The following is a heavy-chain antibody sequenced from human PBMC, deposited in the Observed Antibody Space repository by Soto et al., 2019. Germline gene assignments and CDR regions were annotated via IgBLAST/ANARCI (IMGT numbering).Heavy chain of an antibody. J-gene: IGHJ4*02. Sequence: QVQLVESGGGLVQPGTSLRLSCAASGFTFSSYGMHWVRQAPGKGLEWVAIIWYDGSNMYYADSVKGRFTISRDNSRNTLYLQMNSLRVEDTAVYYCARGVGSYRGSDYWGQGTLVTVSS. CDR1: GFTFSSYG. CDR3: ARGVGSYRGSDY. D-gene: IGHD1-26*01. V-gene: IGHV3-33*01. CDR2: IWYDGSNM.